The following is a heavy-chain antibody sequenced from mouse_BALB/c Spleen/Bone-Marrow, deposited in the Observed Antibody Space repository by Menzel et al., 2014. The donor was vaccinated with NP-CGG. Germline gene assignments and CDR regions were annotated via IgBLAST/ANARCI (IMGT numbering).Heavy chain of an antibody. D-gene: IGHD1-1*01. CDR1: GYTFPAYP. J-gene: IGHJ2*01. Sequence: QVQLQQSGPELLRPGVSVKISCKGSGYTFPAYPVPWVKRSHAKILEWIGLLRPSSDYPPYNQKFKDKATMTLAKSSSTAYMELARLTSGDSAIYFCARNFYGSSYFDYWGQGTTLTVAS. V-gene: IGHV1-67*01. CDR3: ARNFYGSSYFDY. CDR2: LRPSSDYP.